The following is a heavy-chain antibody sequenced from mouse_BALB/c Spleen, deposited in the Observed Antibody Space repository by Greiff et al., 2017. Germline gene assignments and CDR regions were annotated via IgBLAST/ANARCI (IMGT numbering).Heavy chain of an antibody. CDR3: ARSTTDYAMDY. D-gene: IGHD1-1*01. CDR2: ISSRSSTI. CDR1: GFTFSSFG. V-gene: IGHV5-17*02. Sequence: DVHLVESGAGLVQPGGSRKLSCAASGFTFSSFGMHWVRQAPEKGLEWFAYISSRSSTINYADTVKGRVTISRDKTYNTLFLQMTSLRSEDTAMYYCARSTTDYAMDYWGQGTSVTVSS. J-gene: IGHJ4*01.